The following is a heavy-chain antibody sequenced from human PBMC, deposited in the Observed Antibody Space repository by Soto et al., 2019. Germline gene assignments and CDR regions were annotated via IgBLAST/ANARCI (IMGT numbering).Heavy chain of an antibody. CDR3: ARGSFSGLYYHYYGMDV. Sequence: PSETLSLTCTVSGGSISSYYWSWIRQPAGKGLEWIGRIYTSGSTNYNPSLKSRVTMSVDTSKNQFSLKLSSVTAADTAVYYCARGSFSGLYYHYYGMDVWGQGTTVTVSS. CDR1: GGSISSYY. CDR2: IYTSGST. D-gene: IGHD2-15*01. V-gene: IGHV4-4*07. J-gene: IGHJ6*02.